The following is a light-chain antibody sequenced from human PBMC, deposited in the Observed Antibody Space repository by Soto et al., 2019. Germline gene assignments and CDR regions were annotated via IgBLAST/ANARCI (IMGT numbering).Light chain of an antibody. J-gene: IGLJ3*02. CDR1: SSNIGSNA. V-gene: IGLV1-44*01. Sequence: QSVLTQPPSASGTPGQRVTISCSGSSSNIGSNAVNWYQQLPGTAPTLLIYSNNQRPSGVPDLFSGSKSGTAASLAVNGLQAEDEADYYCAACDDSLNAPLFGGGTKLTVL. CDR3: AACDDSLNAPL. CDR2: SNN.